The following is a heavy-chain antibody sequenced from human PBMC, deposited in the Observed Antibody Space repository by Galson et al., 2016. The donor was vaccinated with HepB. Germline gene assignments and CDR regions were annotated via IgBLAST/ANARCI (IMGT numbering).Heavy chain of an antibody. CDR1: GFTFSRYD. V-gene: IGHV3-48*03. J-gene: IGHJ4*02. Sequence: SLRLSCAASGFTFSRYDMNWARQAPGKGLEWVSYISSSGTTIYYADSVKGRFTISRDNAKNSLYLQMNSLRAEDTAVYYCAREPVRLDDLLTGPPKNPDYWGQGTLVTVSS. D-gene: IGHD3-9*01. CDR2: ISSSGTTI. CDR3: AREPVRLDDLLTGPPKNPDY.